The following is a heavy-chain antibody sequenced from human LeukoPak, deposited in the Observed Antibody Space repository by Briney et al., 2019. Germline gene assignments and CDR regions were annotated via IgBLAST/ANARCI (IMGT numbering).Heavy chain of an antibody. CDR3: AAAERRGVGSVSYHAIEY. CDR2: IYTSGST. Sequence: SETLSLACTVSGDSIVIDYWSWIRQPAGKGLEWIGRIYTSGSTEYNPSLKSRVTVSVDLSKNQFSLKLSSVTAADSAVYYCAAAERRGVGSVSYHAIEYWGQGTLVTVSS. V-gene: IGHV4-4*07. J-gene: IGHJ4*02. D-gene: IGHD3-10*01. CDR1: GDSIVIDY.